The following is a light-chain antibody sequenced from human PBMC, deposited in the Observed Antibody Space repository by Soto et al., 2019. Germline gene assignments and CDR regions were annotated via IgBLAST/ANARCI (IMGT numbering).Light chain of an antibody. Sequence: QSALTQPPSASGSPGQSVTISCIGTSSDVGGYNYVSWYQQHPGKAPKLMIYEVTRGPSGVPDRFSGSKSGNTASLTVSGLQAEDEADYYCSSYAGSNNYVFGSGTKLTVL. CDR1: SSDVGGYNY. V-gene: IGLV2-8*01. J-gene: IGLJ1*01. CDR3: SSYAGSNNYV. CDR2: EVT.